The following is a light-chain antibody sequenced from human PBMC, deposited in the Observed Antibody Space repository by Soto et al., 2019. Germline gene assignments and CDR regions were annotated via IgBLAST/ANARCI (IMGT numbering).Light chain of an antibody. V-gene: IGKV3-20*01. CDR2: VAS. CDR3: QQYGSSPWT. CDR1: QSVSSSY. Sequence: EMVLTQSPGTLPLSPGERASISCRAGQSVSSSYLAWYQQKPGQAPRLLIYVASSRATGIPDRFSGSGSGTDFTLTISRLEPEDVALYYCQQYGSSPWTFGQGTKVDIK. J-gene: IGKJ1*01.